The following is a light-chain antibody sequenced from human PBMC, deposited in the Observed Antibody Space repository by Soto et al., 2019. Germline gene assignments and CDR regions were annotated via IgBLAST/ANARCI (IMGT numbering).Light chain of an antibody. Sequence: QSVLTQSPSASGTPGQRVTISCSGINSNIGSNYVHWYQQFPGTAPKVLIYRNSQRPSGVPDRFSGSKSGISASLAISGLRSEDEADYFCATWDDRLSGVVFGGGTKVTVL. CDR1: NSNIGSNY. CDR2: RNS. CDR3: ATWDDRLSGVV. J-gene: IGLJ2*01. V-gene: IGLV1-47*01.